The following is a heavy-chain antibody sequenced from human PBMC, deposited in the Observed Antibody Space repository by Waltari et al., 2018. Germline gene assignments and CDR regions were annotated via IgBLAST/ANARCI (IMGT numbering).Heavy chain of an antibody. V-gene: IGHV3-33*01. CDR3: ARDRVFKGGYYHYYGMDV. CDR1: GFTFSSYG. J-gene: IGHJ6*02. CDR2: IWYDGSNK. D-gene: IGHD2-15*01. Sequence: QVQLVESGGGVVQPGRSLRLSCAASGFTFSSYGMHWVRQAPGKGLEWVAVIWYDGSNKYYADSVKGRFTSSRDNSKNTLYLQMNSLRAEDTAVYYCARDRVFKGGYYHYYGMDVWGQGTTVTVSS.